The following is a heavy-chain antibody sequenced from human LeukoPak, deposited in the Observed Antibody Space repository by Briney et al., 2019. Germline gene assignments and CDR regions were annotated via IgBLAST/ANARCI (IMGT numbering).Heavy chain of an antibody. D-gene: IGHD5-12*01. CDR1: GFSFAGYA. J-gene: IGHJ6*04. V-gene: IGHV3-23*01. Sequence: GGSLRLPCAASGFSFAGYALTWVRQAPGQGLEWVSGITGGGTSTYYADFVKGRLTISRDNSQNTVYLHMNSLRVEDTAVYYCAKTSGYYAYYSGMDVWGKGTTVTVSS. CDR3: AKTSGYYAYYSGMDV. CDR2: ITGGGTST.